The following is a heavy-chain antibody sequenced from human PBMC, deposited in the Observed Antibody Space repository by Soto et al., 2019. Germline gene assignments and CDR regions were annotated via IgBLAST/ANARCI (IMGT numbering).Heavy chain of an antibody. J-gene: IGHJ6*02. CDR1: GFTFSSYW. D-gene: IGHD6-13*01. CDR3: ARDRIAAAGFTYYYYYGMDV. Sequence: GGSLRLSCAASGFTFSSYWMHWVRQAPGKGLVWVSRINSDGSSTSYADSVKGRFTISRDKDKNTLYLQMNSLRAEDTAVYYCARDRIAAAGFTYYYYYGMDVWGQGTTVTVSS. V-gene: IGHV3-74*01. CDR2: INSDGSST.